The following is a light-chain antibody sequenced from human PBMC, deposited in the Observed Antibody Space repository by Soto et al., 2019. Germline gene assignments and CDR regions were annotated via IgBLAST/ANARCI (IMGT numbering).Light chain of an antibody. J-gene: IGLJ2*01. CDR1: SYNNGSNY. CDR3: AAWDDSLSGPL. CDR2: RNN. V-gene: IGLV1-47*01. Sequence: QSVLTQPPSASGTPGQRVTISCSGSSYNNGSNYVYWYQQLPGTAPKLLIYRNNQRPSGVPDRFSGSKSGTSASLAISGLRSEDEADYYCAAWDDSLSGPLFGGGTKLTVL.